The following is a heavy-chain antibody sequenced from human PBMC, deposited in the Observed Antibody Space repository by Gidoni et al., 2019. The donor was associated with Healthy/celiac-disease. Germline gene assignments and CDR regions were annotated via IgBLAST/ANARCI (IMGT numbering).Heavy chain of an antibody. J-gene: IGHJ5*02. Sequence: QVQLVQSGAEVKKPGASVKVSCKASGYTFTSYAMHWVRQAPGQRLEWMGWINAGNGNTKYSQKFQGRVTITRDTSASTAYMELSSLRSEDTAVYYCVAERRGGNWFDPWGQGTLVTVSS. CDR3: VAERRGGNWFDP. CDR1: GYTFTSYA. D-gene: IGHD1-1*01. V-gene: IGHV1-3*01. CDR2: INAGNGNT.